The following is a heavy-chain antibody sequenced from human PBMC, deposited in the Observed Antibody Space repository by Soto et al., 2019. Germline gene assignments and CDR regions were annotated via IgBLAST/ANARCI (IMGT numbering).Heavy chain of an antibody. CDR1: GVTFISYG. J-gene: IGHJ6*02. V-gene: IGHV3-33*01. Sequence: QVQLVESGGGVVQPGTSLRLSCAASGVTFISYGMHWVRQAPGKGLEWVAVIWYDGTIKYYADSVKGQFTISRDNSKKTLYLQMNSLRVEDTAVYYCARAPSDYEPYYHYYAMDVWGQGTTVTVSS. CDR2: IWYDGTIK. CDR3: ARAPSDYEPYYHYYAMDV. D-gene: IGHD3-10*01.